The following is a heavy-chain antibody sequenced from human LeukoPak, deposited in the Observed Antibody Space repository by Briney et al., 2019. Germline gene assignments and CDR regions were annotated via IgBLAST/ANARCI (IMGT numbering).Heavy chain of an antibody. Sequence: GGSLRLSCAASGFTFTTYWIQWVRHVPGKGLVWVSRINTDGSSTSYADSVKGRFTISRDNAKNTVYLQMNSLRAEDTAVYYCARSASLDYWGPGTLVTVSS. V-gene: IGHV3-74*01. CDR1: GFTFTTYW. CDR3: ARSASLDY. J-gene: IGHJ4*02. D-gene: IGHD2-15*01. CDR2: INTDGSST.